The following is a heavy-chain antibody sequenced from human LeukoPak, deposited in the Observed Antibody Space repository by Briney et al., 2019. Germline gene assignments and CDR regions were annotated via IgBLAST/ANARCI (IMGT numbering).Heavy chain of an antibody. CDR3: ARALGY. V-gene: IGHV4-34*01. Sequence: PSETLSLTCAVYGGSFSGYYWSWIRQPPGKGLEWIGEINHSGSTNYNPSLRSRVTISVDTSKNQFSLKPSSVTAADTAVYYCARALGYWGQGTLVTVSS. J-gene: IGHJ4*02. CDR2: INHSGST. CDR1: GGSFSGYY.